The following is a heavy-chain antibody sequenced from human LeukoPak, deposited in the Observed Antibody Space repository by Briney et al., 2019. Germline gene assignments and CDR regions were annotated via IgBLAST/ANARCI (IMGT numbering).Heavy chain of an antibody. CDR3: ARGTRYCSSTSCYRGVNWFDP. CDR1: GYTFTSYD. CDR2: MNPNSGNT. J-gene: IGHJ5*02. Sequence: ASVKVSCKASGYTFTSYDINWVRQATGQGLEWMGWMNPNSGNTGYAQKFQGRVTMTRNTSISTAYMELSSLRSEDTAVYYCARGTRYCSSTSCYRGVNWFDPWGQGTLVTVSS. D-gene: IGHD2-2*02. V-gene: IGHV1-8*01.